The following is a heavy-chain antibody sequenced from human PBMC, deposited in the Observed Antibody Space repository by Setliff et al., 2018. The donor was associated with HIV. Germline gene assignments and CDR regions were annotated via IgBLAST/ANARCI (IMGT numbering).Heavy chain of an antibody. V-gene: IGHV4-4*08. CDR2: VYTSEIS. CDR1: GGSMSSYY. CDR3: AWAISTPSYYYHMDV. Sequence: PSETLSLTCNLSGGSMSSYYWTWIRQPPGKGLEWIGYVYTSEISNYNSSLRSRVVISLDTSKNQFSLKLGPVTAADTAVYYCAWAISTPSYYYHMDVWGTGTPVTVSS. J-gene: IGHJ6*03. D-gene: IGHD3-10*01.